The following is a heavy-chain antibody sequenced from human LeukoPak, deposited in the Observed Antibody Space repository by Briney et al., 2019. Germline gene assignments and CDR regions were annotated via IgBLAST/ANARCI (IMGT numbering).Heavy chain of an antibody. CDR3: ARLGGRRDGYNFGY. V-gene: IGHV4-34*01. J-gene: IGHJ4*02. CDR2: INHSGST. CDR1: GGSFSGYC. D-gene: IGHD5-24*01. Sequence: SETLSLTCAVYGGSFSGYCWSWIRQPPGKGLEWIGEINHSGSTNYNPSLKSRVTISVDTSKNQFSLKLSSVTAADTAVYYCARLGGRRDGYNFGYWGQGTLVTVSS.